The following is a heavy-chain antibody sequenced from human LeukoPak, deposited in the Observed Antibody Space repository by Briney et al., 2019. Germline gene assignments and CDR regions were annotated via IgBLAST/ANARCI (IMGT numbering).Heavy chain of an antibody. CDR3: ARVRGWFDL. V-gene: IGHV1-2*02. CDR2: INPNSGGT. CDR1: VYTFTVYY. J-gene: IGHJ5*02. Sequence: ASVKVSFTSSVYTFTVYYINWMRQAPGQGLEWMGWINPNSGGTNYAQKFQGRVTMTRDTSISTAYMELSRLRSDDTAVYYCARVRGWFDLYCQGQLVTVSS.